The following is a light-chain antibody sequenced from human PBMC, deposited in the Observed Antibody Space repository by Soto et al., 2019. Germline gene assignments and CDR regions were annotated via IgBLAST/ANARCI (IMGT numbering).Light chain of an antibody. J-gene: IGKJ1*01. CDR2: GAS. CDR1: PSVSSSY. V-gene: IGKV3-20*01. Sequence: EIVLTQSPGTLSLSPGERATLSCRASPSVSSSYLAWYQQKPGQAPRPLIYGASSRATGIPDRFSGSGSGTAFTPTISRLEPKALPEDDCQQYGSSPWSFGQGTKVDSK. CDR3: QQYGSSPWS.